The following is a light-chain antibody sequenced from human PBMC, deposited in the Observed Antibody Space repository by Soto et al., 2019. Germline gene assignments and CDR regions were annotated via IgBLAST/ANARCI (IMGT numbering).Light chain of an antibody. V-gene: IGKV1-5*03. J-gene: IGKJ2*03. CDR2: KAS. CDR1: KSIGNW. CDR3: QHCNNDSG. Sequence: DIQMTQSPSTLSASVGDRATFTCRASKSIGNWLAWYQQKPGKAPKLLFYKASNLESGVPSKFSGSGSGTEFPITISNLQPYDVAIYYCQHCNNDSGFGQGTKLEIK.